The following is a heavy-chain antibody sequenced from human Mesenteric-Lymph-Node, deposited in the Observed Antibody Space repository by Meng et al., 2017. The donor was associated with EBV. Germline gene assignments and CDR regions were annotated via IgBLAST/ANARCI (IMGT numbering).Heavy chain of an antibody. V-gene: IGHV4-39*07. D-gene: IGHD5-12*01. Sequence: LPLLESGPGLGKPSATLSLTCTVSGGSISSSSDFWGWIRQPPGKGLEWIGTIHYSGGTYYNPSLKSRVTISVDTSKNQFSLKLSSVTAADTAVYFCARDALGGYTSGWFDYWGQGTLVTVSS. CDR1: GGSISSSSDF. J-gene: IGHJ5*01. CDR2: IHYSGGT. CDR3: ARDALGGYTSGWFDY.